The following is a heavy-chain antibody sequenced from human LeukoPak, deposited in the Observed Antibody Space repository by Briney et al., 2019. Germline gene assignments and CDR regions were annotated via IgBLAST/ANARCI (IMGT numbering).Heavy chain of an antibody. V-gene: IGHV1-18*01. J-gene: IGHJ4*02. CDR3: ARVNNYDILSSFDY. CDR2: INPYNGNT. CDR1: GYTFSSYG. D-gene: IGHD3-9*01. Sequence: ASVKVSCKASGYTFSSYGISWVRQAPGQGLEWMAWINPYNGNTNYAQKLQGRVTVITDTSTGTAYMELRSLRSDDTAVYYCARVNNYDILSSFDYWGQGALVTVSS.